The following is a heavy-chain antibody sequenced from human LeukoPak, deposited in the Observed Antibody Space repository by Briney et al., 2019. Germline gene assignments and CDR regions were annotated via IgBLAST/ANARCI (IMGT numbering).Heavy chain of an antibody. CDR3: ARGSSGYLLFDY. Sequence: SVKVSCKASGGTFSSYTISWVRQAPGQGLELMGRIIPILGIENYAQKFQGRVTITADKSTSTAYMELSSLRSEDTAVYYCARGSSGYLLFDYWGQGTLVTVSS. V-gene: IGHV1-69*02. CDR2: IIPILGIE. CDR1: GGTFSSYT. J-gene: IGHJ4*02. D-gene: IGHD3-22*01.